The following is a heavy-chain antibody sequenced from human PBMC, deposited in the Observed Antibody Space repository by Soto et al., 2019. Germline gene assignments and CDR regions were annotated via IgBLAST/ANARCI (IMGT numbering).Heavy chain of an antibody. Sequence: SETLSLTCTVSGGSISSGAYYWIWIRQHPGRGLEWIGYIYYSGCTYYNPSLKSRVTISVDTSKSQFSLKLSSVTAADTAVYYCARVRSGVGYNWFDPWGQGTLVTVSS. CDR3: ARVRSGVGYNWFDP. J-gene: IGHJ5*02. CDR2: IYYSGCT. V-gene: IGHV4-31*03. D-gene: IGHD3-16*01. CDR1: GGSISSGAYY.